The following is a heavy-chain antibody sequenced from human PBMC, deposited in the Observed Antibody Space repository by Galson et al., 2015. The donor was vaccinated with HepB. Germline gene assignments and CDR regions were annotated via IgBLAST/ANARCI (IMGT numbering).Heavy chain of an antibody. Sequence: PALVKPTQTLTLTCTFSGFSFSTNGEGVGWIRQPPGKAPEWLAVIYWDDDKRYRPSLKSRLSITKDTSKNRVILTMTNMGPVDTATYFCARRGGYTNGLYDYWGQGTLVTVSP. J-gene: IGHJ4*02. D-gene: IGHD2-15*01. CDR2: IYWDDDK. CDR3: ARRGGYTNGLYDY. V-gene: IGHV2-5*02. CDR1: GFSFSTNGEG.